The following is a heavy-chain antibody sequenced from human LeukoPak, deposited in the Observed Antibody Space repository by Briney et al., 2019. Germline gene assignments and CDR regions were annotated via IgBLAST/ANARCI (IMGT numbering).Heavy chain of an antibody. CDR2: IYSGGST. V-gene: IGHV3-53*01. CDR3: AKESLLMWPIAVPGTANDY. D-gene: IGHD6-19*01. CDR1: GFTVSSNY. J-gene: IGHJ4*02. Sequence: GGSLRLSCAASGFTVSSNYMSWVRQAPGKGLEWVSVIYSGGSTYYADSVKGRFTISKDNSKNTLYLQMNSLRAEDTALYYCAKESLLMWPIAVPGTANDYWGQGTLVTVSS.